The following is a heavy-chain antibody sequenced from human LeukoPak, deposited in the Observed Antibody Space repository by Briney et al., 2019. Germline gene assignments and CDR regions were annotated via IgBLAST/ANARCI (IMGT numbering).Heavy chain of an antibody. CDR3: ARDYYFDSSGVGSY. D-gene: IGHD3-22*01. Sequence: ASVKVSCKASGYTFTGYYMHWVRQAPGQGLEWMGWINPNSGGTNYAQKFQGRVTMTRDTSISTAYMELSRLRSEDTAVYYCARDYYFDSSGVGSYWGQGTLVTVSS. CDR1: GYTFTGYY. J-gene: IGHJ4*02. CDR2: INPNSGGT. V-gene: IGHV1-2*02.